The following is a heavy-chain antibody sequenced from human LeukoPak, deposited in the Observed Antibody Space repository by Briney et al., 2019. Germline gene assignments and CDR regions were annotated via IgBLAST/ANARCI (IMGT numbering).Heavy chain of an antibody. V-gene: IGHV3-21*01. D-gene: IGHD3-22*01. J-gene: IGHJ4*02. Sequence: NPGESLRLSCAASGFTFSSYGLNWVRQAPGQGLEWVSTISSGGHIYYEDSVKGRFTISRDNAKNSLYLQMNSLRAEDTAVYYCARDQDGGKYYYESSGYSHWGQGILVTVSS. CDR1: GFTFSSYG. CDR2: ISSGGHI. CDR3: ARDQDGGKYYYESSGYSH.